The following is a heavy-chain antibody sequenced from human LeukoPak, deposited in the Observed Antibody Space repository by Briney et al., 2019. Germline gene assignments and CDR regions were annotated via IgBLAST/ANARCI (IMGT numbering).Heavy chain of an antibody. CDR3: ASLSGSYLDY. V-gene: IGHV4-59*11. CDR2: IYYSGST. Sequence: SETLSLTCTVSGGSISSHYWSWIRQPPGKGLEWIGYIYYSGSTNYNPSLKSRVTISVDTSKNQFSLKLSSVTAADTAVYYCASLSGSYLDYWGQGTLVTVSS. D-gene: IGHD1-26*01. CDR1: GGSISSHY. J-gene: IGHJ4*02.